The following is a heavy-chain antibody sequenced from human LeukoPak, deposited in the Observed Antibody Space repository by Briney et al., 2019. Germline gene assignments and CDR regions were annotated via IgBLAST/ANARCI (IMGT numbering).Heavy chain of an antibody. Sequence: SVKVSCKASGYIFTGYYMHWVRQAPGQGLEWMGWINPNSGGTKYAQKFQGRVTMTRDTSISTAYMELSRLRSDDTAVYYCARGYTVMATPLDYWGQGTLVTVSS. D-gene: IGHD5-18*01. CDR1: GYIFTGYY. CDR2: INPNSGGT. V-gene: IGHV1-2*02. J-gene: IGHJ4*02. CDR3: ARGYTVMATPLDY.